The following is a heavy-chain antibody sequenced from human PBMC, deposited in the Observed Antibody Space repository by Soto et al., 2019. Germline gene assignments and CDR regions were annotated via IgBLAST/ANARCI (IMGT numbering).Heavy chain of an antibody. D-gene: IGHD1-26*01. CDR2: INAGNGNT. CDR1: GGTFSSYA. CDR3: ARLRSDYIIAPPYGMDV. J-gene: IGHJ6*02. V-gene: IGHV1-3*01. Sequence: GASLKVSCKASGGTFSSYAMHWVRQAPGQRLEWMGWINAGNGNTKYSQKFQGRFTISRDNSKSTFYLHMNSLRAEDTAVYYCARLRSDYIIAPPYGMDVWGQGTTVTVSS.